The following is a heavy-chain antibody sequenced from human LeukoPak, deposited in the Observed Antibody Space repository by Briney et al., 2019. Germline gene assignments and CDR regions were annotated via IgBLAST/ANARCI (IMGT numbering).Heavy chain of an antibody. CDR2: IGISSGNT. CDR1: GFNFIDYS. J-gene: IGHJ4*01. V-gene: IGHV3-48*01. Sequence: GGSLRLSCAASGFNFIDYSMNWVRQAPGRGLEWISYIGISSGNTRYADSVKGRFTISRDKARNSLYLQMNSLRVEDTAVYYCARDHRYAFDNWGHGTLVTVSS. D-gene: IGHD5-12*01. CDR3: ARDHRYAFDN.